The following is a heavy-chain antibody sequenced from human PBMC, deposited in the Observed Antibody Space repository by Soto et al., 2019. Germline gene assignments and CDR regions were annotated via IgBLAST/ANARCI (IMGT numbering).Heavy chain of an antibody. CDR2: ISAYNGNT. V-gene: IGHV1-18*04. J-gene: IGHJ6*02. CDR1: GYTFTSYG. D-gene: IGHD4-17*01. Sequence: ASVKVSCKASGYTFTSYGISWVRQAPGQGLEWMGWISAYNGNTNYAQKLQGRVTMTTDTSTSTAYMELRSLRSDDTAVYYCARHYGDNYYYGMDVWGQGTTVTVSS. CDR3: ARHYGDNYYYGMDV.